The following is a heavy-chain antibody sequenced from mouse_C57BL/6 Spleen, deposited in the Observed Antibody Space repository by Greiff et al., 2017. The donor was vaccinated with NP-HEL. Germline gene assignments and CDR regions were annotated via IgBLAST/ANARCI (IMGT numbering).Heavy chain of an antibody. D-gene: IGHD4-1*01. J-gene: IGHJ4*01. Sequence: QVTLKECGPGILQSSQTLSLTCSFSGFSLSTSGMGVSWIRQPSGKGLEWLAHLYWDDDKRYNPSLKSRLTISKDTSRNQVFLKITSVDTADTATYYCARKRTGTYYYAMDYWGQGTSVTVSS. CDR3: ARKRTGTYYYAMDY. CDR2: LYWDDDK. V-gene: IGHV8-12*01. CDR1: GFSLSTSGMG.